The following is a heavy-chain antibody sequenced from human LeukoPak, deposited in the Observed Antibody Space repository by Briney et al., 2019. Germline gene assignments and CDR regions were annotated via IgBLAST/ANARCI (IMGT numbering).Heavy chain of an antibody. CDR2: INHSGST. Sequence: SETLSLTCAVYGGSFSGYYWSWIRQPPGKGLEWIGEINHSGSTNYNPSLKSRVTISVDTSKNQFSLKLSSVTAADTAVYYCASSTYYYDSSGYHGYYYHYYMDVWGKGTTVTVSS. D-gene: IGHD3-22*01. CDR3: ASSTYYYDSSGYHGYYYHYYMDV. V-gene: IGHV4-34*01. CDR1: GGSFSGYY. J-gene: IGHJ6*03.